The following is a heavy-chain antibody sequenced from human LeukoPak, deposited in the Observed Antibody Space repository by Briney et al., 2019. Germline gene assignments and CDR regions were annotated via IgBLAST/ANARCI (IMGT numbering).Heavy chain of an antibody. V-gene: IGHV1-18*01. CDR3: ARIYYDGSGYSLYDY. CDR1: GYTFTTYG. CDR2: ISAYNGNT. D-gene: IGHD3-22*01. J-gene: IGHJ4*02. Sequence: ASVKVSCKASGYTFTTYGISWVRQAPGQGLEWMGWISAYNGNTNYAQKVQGRVTMTTDTSTSTAYMEVRSLRSDDTAVYYCARIYYDGSGYSLYDYWGQGTLVTVSS.